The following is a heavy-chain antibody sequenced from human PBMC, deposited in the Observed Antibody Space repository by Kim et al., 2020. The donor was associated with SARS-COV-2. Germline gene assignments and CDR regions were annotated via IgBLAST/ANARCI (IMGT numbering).Heavy chain of an antibody. Sequence: SETLSLTCTVSGGSISSYYWNWIRQPPGKGLEWIGYIYYSGSTKYNPSLKSRVSISVDTSKNQFSLKLSSVTAADTAVYYCARRELRGYDAFDIWGQGTMVTVSS. J-gene: IGHJ3*02. D-gene: IGHD1-7*01. V-gene: IGHV4-59*08. CDR1: GGSISSYY. CDR2: IYYSGST. CDR3: ARRELRGYDAFDI.